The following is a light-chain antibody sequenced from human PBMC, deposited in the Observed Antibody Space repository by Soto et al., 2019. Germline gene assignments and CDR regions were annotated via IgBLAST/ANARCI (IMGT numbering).Light chain of an antibody. CDR2: EVS. V-gene: IGLV2-14*01. Sequence: QSALTQPASVSGSPGQSIAISCTGTSSDVGGYDYVSWYQQHPGKAPKLMIYEVSGRPSGISNRFSGSKSGNTASLTISGLQAEDEADYFCTSYTATNTYVFGTGTNSPS. CDR1: SSDVGGYDY. CDR3: TSYTATNTYV. J-gene: IGLJ1*01.